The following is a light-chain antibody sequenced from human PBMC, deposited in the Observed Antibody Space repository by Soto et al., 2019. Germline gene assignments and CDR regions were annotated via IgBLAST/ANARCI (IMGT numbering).Light chain of an antibody. J-gene: IGKJ1*01. CDR1: QSISSW. CDR3: QPYNSSPWT. CDR2: KAS. Sequence: DSQMTQSPATVSAAVADRVTISCRASQSISSWVAWYQQKPGKAPKLLIYKASNLESGVPSRFSGSGSGTEFTLTISSLLPDDFATYYCQPYNSSPWTFGQGTKVEVK. V-gene: IGKV1-5*03.